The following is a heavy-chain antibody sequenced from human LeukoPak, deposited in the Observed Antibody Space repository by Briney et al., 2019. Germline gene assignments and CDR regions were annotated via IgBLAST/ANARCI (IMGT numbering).Heavy chain of an antibody. CDR1: GYLFTNYW. Sequence: PGESLKISCKGSGYLFTNYWIGWVRQMPGKGLEWMGIIYPGDSDITYSPSFQGQVTISADKSISTSYLQWSSLKASDTAMYYCARIWGSYRSFDYWGQGTLVTVSS. V-gene: IGHV5-51*01. CDR3: ARIWGSYRSFDY. D-gene: IGHD3-16*02. J-gene: IGHJ4*02. CDR2: IYPGDSDI.